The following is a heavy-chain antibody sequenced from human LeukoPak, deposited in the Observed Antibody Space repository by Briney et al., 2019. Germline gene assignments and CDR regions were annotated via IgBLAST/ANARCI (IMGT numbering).Heavy chain of an antibody. CDR1: VFTFSSYA. J-gene: IGHJ4*02. CDR2: IRKKANSYTT. V-gene: IGHV3-72*01. D-gene: IGHD7-27*01. CDR3: ARGNRGFDY. Sequence: PGGSLRLSCAASVFTFSSYAVHWVRPAPGKGLEWVCRIRKKANSYTTEYAASVKGRFTISRDDSKNALYLQMNGLKTEDTAVYYCARGNRGFDYWGQGTLVTVST.